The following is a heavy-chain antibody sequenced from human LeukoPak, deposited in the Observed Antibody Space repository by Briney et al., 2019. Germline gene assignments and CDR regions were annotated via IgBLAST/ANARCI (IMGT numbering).Heavy chain of an antibody. CDR1: GGSISSYS. Sequence: PSETLSLTCTVSGGSISSYSWNWIRQPPGKGLEWIAHIYDSGRTSSNPSLKSRVIISLDTSKNQFSLKLTPVTAADTAVYYCARGANGKPLDYWGQGSLVTVSS. D-gene: IGHD4-17*01. J-gene: IGHJ4*02. CDR3: ARGANGKPLDY. V-gene: IGHV4-59*01. CDR2: IYDSGRT.